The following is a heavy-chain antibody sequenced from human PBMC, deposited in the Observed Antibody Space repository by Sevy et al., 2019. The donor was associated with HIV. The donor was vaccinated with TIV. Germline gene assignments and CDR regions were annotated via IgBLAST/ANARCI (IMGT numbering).Heavy chain of an antibody. CDR2: INSDGSST. CDR3: AREFARTFLDY. CDR1: GFTFSSYW. V-gene: IGHV3-74*01. Sequence: GGSLRLSCAASGFTFSSYWMHWVRQAPGKGLVWVSRINSDGSSTSYADSVKGRFTISRDNAKNTLYLQMNSLRAEDTAVYYWAREFARTFLDYWGQGTLVTVSS. J-gene: IGHJ4*02.